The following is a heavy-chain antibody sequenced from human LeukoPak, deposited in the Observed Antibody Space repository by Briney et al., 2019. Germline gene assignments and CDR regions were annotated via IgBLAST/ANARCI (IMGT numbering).Heavy chain of an antibody. V-gene: IGHV4-4*07. Sequence: PSETLSLTCTVSGGSISSYYWSWIRQPAGKGLEWIGRIYTSGSTNYNPSLKSRVTMSVDTSKNQFSLKLSSVTAADTAVYYCARVSRGYNWNYLKYYFDYWGQGTLVTVSS. J-gene: IGHJ4*02. D-gene: IGHD1-7*01. CDR3: ARVSRGYNWNYLKYYFDY. CDR2: IYTSGST. CDR1: GGSISSYY.